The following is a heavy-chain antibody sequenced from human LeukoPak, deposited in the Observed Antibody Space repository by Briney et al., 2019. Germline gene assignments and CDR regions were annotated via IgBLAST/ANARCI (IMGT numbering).Heavy chain of an antibody. J-gene: IGHJ5*02. V-gene: IGHV4-38-2*01. CDR3: ASLLGGSSYRA. Sequence: SETLSLTCAVSGYSLTSGFDWGWIRRPPGKGLEWIASISPTGDTYYIPSLKSRVTISVDTSKNTLSLSLTTVSASDTAVYYCASLLGGSSYRAWGQGNLVTVSS. CDR2: ISPTGDT. D-gene: IGHD3-16*01. CDR1: GYSLTSGFD.